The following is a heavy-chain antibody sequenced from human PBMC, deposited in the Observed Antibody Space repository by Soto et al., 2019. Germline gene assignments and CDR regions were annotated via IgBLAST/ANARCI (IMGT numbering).Heavy chain of an antibody. J-gene: IGHJ6*04. CDR3: ARVSQSYGYGTYYYYGMDV. CDR2: ISYDGSNK. D-gene: IGHD5-18*01. V-gene: IGHV3-30-3*01. CDR1: GFTFSSYA. Sequence: QVQLVESGGGVVQPGRSLRLSCAASGFTFSSYAMHWVRQAPGKGLEWVAVISYDGSNKYYADSVKGRFTISRDNSKNTLYLQMNSLRAEDTAVYYCARVSQSYGYGTYYYYGMDVWGEGTTVTVSS.